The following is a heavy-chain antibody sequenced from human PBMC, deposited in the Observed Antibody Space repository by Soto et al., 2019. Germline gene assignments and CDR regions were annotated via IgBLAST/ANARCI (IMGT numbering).Heavy chain of an antibody. J-gene: IGHJ6*03. Sequence: QVQLVESGGGVVQPGRSLRLSCAASGFTFSSYGMHWVRQAPGKGLEWVAVIWYDGSNKYYADSVKGRFTISRDNSKNTLYLQMTSLRAEDTAGYYCARDAGFGYGRHMDVWGKGTTVTVSS. CDR3: ARDAGFGYGRHMDV. V-gene: IGHV3-33*01. D-gene: IGHD5-12*01. CDR1: GFTFSSYG. CDR2: IWYDGSNK.